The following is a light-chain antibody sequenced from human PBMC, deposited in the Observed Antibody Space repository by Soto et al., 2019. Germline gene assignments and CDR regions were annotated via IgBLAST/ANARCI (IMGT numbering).Light chain of an antibody. CDR2: AAS. CDR1: QGIRND. V-gene: IGKV1-17*01. J-gene: IGKJ1*01. CDR3: LQYNSYPWT. Sequence: DIQMTQSPSSLSASVGDRVTITCRASQGIRNDLAWYQQKPGKAPKRLIYAASSVQSGVPLRFSGSGSGTEFTLTISSLQPEDFASYNCLQYNSYPWTFGQGTKVEIK.